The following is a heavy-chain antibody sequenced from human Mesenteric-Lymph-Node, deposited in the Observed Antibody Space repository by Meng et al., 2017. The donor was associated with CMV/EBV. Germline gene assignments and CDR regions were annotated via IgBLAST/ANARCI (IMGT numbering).Heavy chain of an antibody. CDR3: ARHIFSSTSCYPDY. J-gene: IGHJ4*02. V-gene: IGHV5-51*01. CDR2: IYPGDSDT. CDR1: GFTFSSYW. D-gene: IGHD2-2*01. Sequence: GGSLRLSCAASGFTFSSYWIGWVRQMPGKGLEWMGIIYPGDSDTRYSPSFQGQVTMSADKSISTAYLQWSSLKASDTAMYYCARHIFSSTSCYPDYWGQGTLVTVSS.